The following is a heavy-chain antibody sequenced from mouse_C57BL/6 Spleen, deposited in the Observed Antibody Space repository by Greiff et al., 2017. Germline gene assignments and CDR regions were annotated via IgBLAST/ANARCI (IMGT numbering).Heavy chain of an antibody. V-gene: IGHV5-16*01. CDR2: INYDGSST. D-gene: IGHD4-1*01. CDR3: ARDLGFDY. Sequence: VQLKVSEGGLVQPGSSMKLSCTASGFTFSDYYMAWVRQVPEKGLEWVANINYDGSSTYYLDSLKSRFIISRDNAKNILYLQMSSLKSEDTATYYCARDLGFDYWGQGTTLTVSS. J-gene: IGHJ2*01. CDR1: GFTFSDYY.